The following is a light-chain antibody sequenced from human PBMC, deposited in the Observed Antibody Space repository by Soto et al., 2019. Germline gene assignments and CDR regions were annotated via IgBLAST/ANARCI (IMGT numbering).Light chain of an antibody. CDR3: MIWHSSAWV. V-gene: IGLV5-45*03. J-gene: IGLJ3*02. CDR1: SGINVGSYR. Sequence: QLVLTQPSSLSASPGASASLTCTLRSGINVGSYRIYWYQQKPGSPPQYLLRYKSNSDKQQGSGVPSRFSGSKDASANAGILLISGLQSEDEADYYSMIWHSSAWVFGGGTQLTVL. CDR2: YKSNSDK.